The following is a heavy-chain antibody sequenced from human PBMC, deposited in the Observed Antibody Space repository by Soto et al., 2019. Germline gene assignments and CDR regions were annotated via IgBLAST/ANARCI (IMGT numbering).Heavy chain of an antibody. CDR3: ARDRWGFDY. D-gene: IGHD1-26*01. V-gene: IGHV4-59*01. Sequence: SGTLSLTCTVSGGSISSYYWSWIRQPPGKGLEWIEYIDYSGSTNYNPTLKSRVTMSVDTAKNQFSLKLSSVTAGDSALCYWARDRWGFDYWGQGTLVTVSS. CDR1: GGSISSYY. J-gene: IGHJ4*02. CDR2: IDYSGST.